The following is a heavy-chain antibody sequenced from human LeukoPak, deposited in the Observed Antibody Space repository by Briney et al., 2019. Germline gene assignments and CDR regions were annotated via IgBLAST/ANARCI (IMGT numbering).Heavy chain of an antibody. D-gene: IGHD6-13*01. CDR3: ARSWWQQPLDY. Sequence: SSETLSLTCNVSGGSITSYYWSWIRQPPGKGLEWIGYIYHSGSTNYNPSLKSRVTMSVDTSKNQFSLKLSSVTAADTAVYYCARSWWQQPLDYWGQGTLVTVSS. V-gene: IGHV4-59*01. CDR1: GGSITSYY. CDR2: IYHSGST. J-gene: IGHJ4*02.